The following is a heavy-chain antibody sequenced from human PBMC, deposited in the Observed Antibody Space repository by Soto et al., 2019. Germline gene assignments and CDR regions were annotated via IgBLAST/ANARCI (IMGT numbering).Heavy chain of an antibody. Sequence: GGSLRLSCAASGFTFSSYSMNWVRQAPGKGLEWVSYISSSSSTIYYADSVKGRFTISRDNAKNSLYLQMNSLRDEDTAVYYCARGPYYYDSSGYYLRTHDYWGQGTLVTVSS. J-gene: IGHJ4*02. CDR3: ARGPYYYDSSGYYLRTHDY. CDR1: GFTFSSYS. CDR2: ISSSSSTI. V-gene: IGHV3-48*02. D-gene: IGHD3-22*01.